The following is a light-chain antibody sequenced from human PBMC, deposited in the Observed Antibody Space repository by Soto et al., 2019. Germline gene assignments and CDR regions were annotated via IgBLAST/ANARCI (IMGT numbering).Light chain of an antibody. CDR2: GAS. J-gene: IGKJ4*01. V-gene: IGKV3-20*01. CDR1: QGIGDT. Sequence: EVVMGHSPATLSVSPAQGLTLYFRASQGIGDTLAWYQHKPGQAPRRLIYGASSRATGIPDRFSGSGSGTDFTLTISRLEPEDFAVYYCQQYGSSLTFGGGTKVDIK. CDR3: QQYGSSLT.